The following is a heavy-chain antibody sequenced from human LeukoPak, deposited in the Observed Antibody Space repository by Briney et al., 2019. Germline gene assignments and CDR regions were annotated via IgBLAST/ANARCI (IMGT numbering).Heavy chain of an antibody. CDR3: ARGYDSSGYFSD. V-gene: IGHV7-4-1*02. J-gene: IGHJ4*02. D-gene: IGHD3-22*01. Sequence: ASVKVSCKASGYTFSSNAINWVRQAPGQGLEWMGWIDTNTGNSTYAQGFTGQFVFSLDTSVSTAYLQISSLKAEDTAEYFCARGYDSSGYFSDWGQGTLVTVSS. CDR1: GYTFSSNA. CDR2: IDTNTGNS.